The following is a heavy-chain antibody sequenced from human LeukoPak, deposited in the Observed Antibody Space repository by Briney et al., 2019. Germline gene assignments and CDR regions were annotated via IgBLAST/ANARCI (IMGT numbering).Heavy chain of an antibody. Sequence: ASVTVSCKASGGTFTSYAISWVRQAPGQGLEWMGGIIPIFGTANYAQKFQGRVTITADESTSTAYMELSSLRSEDTAVYYCARGGYCSGGSCYRIDYWGQGTLVTVSS. D-gene: IGHD2-15*01. CDR1: GGTFTSYA. CDR3: ARGGYCSGGSCYRIDY. V-gene: IGHV1-69*13. J-gene: IGHJ4*02. CDR2: IIPIFGTA.